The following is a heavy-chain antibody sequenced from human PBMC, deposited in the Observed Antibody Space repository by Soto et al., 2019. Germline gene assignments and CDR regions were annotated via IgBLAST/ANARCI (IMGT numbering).Heavy chain of an antibody. CDR1: GYTFTSCD. Sequence: ASVKVSCKASGYTFTSCDINWVRQATGQGLEWMGWMNPNSGNTGYAQKFQGRVTMTRNTSISTAYMELSSLRSEDTAVYYCARGDQNIVLMVYASIWFDPWGQGTLVTVSS. CDR3: ARGDQNIVLMVYASIWFDP. J-gene: IGHJ5*02. CDR2: MNPNSGNT. D-gene: IGHD2-8*01. V-gene: IGHV1-8*01.